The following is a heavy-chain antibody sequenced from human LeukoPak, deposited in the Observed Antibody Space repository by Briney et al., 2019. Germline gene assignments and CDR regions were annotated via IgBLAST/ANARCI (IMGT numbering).Heavy chain of an antibody. CDR1: GYTFTGYY. J-gene: IGHJ4*02. CDR2: INPNSGGT. Sequence: GASVKVSCKASGYTFTGYYMHWVRQAPGQGLEWMGWINPNSGGTKYAQKFQGRVTMTRDTSISTAYMELSSLRSEDTAVYYCAAFRSDGGYWGQGTLVTVSS. V-gene: IGHV1-2*02. D-gene: IGHD4-23*01. CDR3: AAFRSDGGY.